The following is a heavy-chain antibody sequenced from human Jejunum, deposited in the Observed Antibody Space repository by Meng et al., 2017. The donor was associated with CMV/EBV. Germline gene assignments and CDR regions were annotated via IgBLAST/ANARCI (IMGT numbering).Heavy chain of an antibody. V-gene: IGHV2-5*02. D-gene: IGHD1-1*01. J-gene: IGHJ4*02. CDR3: VHRKDYSGNWNGGSADF. CDR1: SLTSSPVG. CDR2: IYWDDDK. Sequence: SLTSSPVGVGWIRQTTGKALEWLAVIYWDDDKRYNPSLKNRLTITKDAPKNQVALTVTNMDPADTATYYCVHRKDYSGNWNGGSADFWGQGALVTVSS.